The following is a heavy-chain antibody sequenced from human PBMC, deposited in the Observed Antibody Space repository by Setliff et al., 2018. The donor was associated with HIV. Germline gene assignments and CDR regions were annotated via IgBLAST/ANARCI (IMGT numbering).Heavy chain of an antibody. CDR2: INPNSGGT. Sequence: SVKVSCKASGYTFTGYYVHWVRQAPGQGREWMGWINPNSGGTNYAQKFQGRVIMPRDTSINTAYMELSRLRSDDTAVYYFARDEVVVVADNPYNRFDPWGQGTLVTVSS. CDR1: GYTFTGYY. D-gene: IGHD2-15*01. CDR3: ARDEVVVVADNPYNRFDP. V-gene: IGHV1-2*02. J-gene: IGHJ5*02.